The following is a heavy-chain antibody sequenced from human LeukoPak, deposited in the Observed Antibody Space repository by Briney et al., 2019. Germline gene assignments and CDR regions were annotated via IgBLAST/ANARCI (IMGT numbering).Heavy chain of an antibody. J-gene: IGHJ5*02. D-gene: IGHD2-15*01. Sequence: MAGGSLRLSCAASGFTFSSYSMNWVRQAPGKGLEWVSSISSSSYIYYADSVKGRFTISRDNAKNSLYLQMNSLRAEDTAVYYCARDTIPCSGGSCYLFYPSWFDPWGQGTLVTVSS. CDR3: ARDTIPCSGGSCYLFYPSWFDP. CDR1: GFTFSSYS. V-gene: IGHV3-21*01. CDR2: ISSSSYI.